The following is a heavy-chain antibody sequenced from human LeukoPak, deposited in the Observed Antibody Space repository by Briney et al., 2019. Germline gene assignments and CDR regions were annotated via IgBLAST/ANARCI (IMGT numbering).Heavy chain of an antibody. CDR1: GFTFSSYA. V-gene: IGHV3-33*08. D-gene: IGHD2-8*02. Sequence: PGGSLRLSCAAPGFTFSSYAMSWVRQAPGRGLGGVAVVWYDGSREYYADPLEGRFTHSSDTSQNTVHLQMNSLRADDTAVYFCARATGAYGPPFDFWGQGTLVTVSS. J-gene: IGHJ4*02. CDR3: ARATGAYGPPFDF. CDR2: VWYDGSRE.